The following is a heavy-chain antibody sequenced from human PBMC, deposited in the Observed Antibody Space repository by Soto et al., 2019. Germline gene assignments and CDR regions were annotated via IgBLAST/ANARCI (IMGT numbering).Heavy chain of an antibody. CDR1: GFSLSTSGVG. CDR2: IYGEDSK. J-gene: IGHJ4*02. Sequence: QITLKESGPTLVRPTQTLTLTCAFSGFSLSTSGVGVGWIRQPPGKALEWLAVIYGEDSKHYSPSLRSRLTINKETSKNQVVLKMNNMDHMDTGTYLCANPGPEDWPLDYWGQGTLVTVSS. V-gene: IGHV2-5*02. D-gene: IGHD3-9*01. CDR3: ANPGPEDWPLDY.